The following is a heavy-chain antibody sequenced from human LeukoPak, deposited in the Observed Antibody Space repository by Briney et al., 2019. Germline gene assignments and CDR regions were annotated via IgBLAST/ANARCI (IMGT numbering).Heavy chain of an antibody. D-gene: IGHD4-17*01. Sequence: SETLSLTCAVYGGSFSGYYWSWIRQPPGKGLEWIGEINHSGSTNYNPSLKSRVTISVDTSKNQFSLKVTSVTAADTAVYYCARVDYTVSPPYYFDYWGQGTLVTVSS. CDR1: GGSFSGYY. CDR3: ARVDYTVSPPYYFDY. CDR2: INHSGST. V-gene: IGHV4-34*01. J-gene: IGHJ4*02.